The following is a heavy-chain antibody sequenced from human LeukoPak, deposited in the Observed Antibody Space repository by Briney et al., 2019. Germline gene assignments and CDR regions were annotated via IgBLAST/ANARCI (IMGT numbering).Heavy chain of an antibody. CDR1: GGSISSYY. V-gene: IGHV4-59*08. Sequence: SETLSLTCAVSGGSISSYYWSWIRQPPGRGLEWIGYIYYTGSTNYNPSLKSRVTISLDTSKNQFSLKLSSVTAADTAVYYCARLISGVGYFDYWGQGTLVTVSS. J-gene: IGHJ4*02. D-gene: IGHD3-10*01. CDR2: IYYTGST. CDR3: ARLISGVGYFDY.